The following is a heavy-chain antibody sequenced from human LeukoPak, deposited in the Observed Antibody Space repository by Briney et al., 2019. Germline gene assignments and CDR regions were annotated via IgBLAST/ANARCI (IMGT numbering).Heavy chain of an antibody. Sequence: SETLSLTCTVSGYSISSGYYWGWIRQPPGKGLEWIGTIHHSGSTYYNPSLKSRVTMSVDTSKNQFSLKLNSVTAADTAVYYCAREYSGGWYEDFWGQGTLVTVSS. D-gene: IGHD6-19*01. CDR1: GYSISSGYY. V-gene: IGHV4-38-2*02. CDR3: AREYSGGWYEDF. CDR2: IHHSGST. J-gene: IGHJ4*02.